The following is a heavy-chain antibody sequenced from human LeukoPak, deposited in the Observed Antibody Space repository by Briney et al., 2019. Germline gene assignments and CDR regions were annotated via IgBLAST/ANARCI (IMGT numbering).Heavy chain of an antibody. D-gene: IGHD3-9*01. CDR2: LNPTNGSI. Sequence: GASVKVSCKASGFTFTGYYMHWLRQAPGQGLEWMGWLNPTNGSINYAQKFQGGVTLSRDTSTNTSYMALSRLTSDDSALYYCASGARMRSFDWSPTDVDLWGQGTMVTVS. J-gene: IGHJ3*01. V-gene: IGHV1-2*02. CDR3: ASGARMRSFDWSPTDVDL. CDR1: GFTFTGYY.